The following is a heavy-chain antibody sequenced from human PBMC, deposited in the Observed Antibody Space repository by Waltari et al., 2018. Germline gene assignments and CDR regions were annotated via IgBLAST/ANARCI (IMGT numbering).Heavy chain of an antibody. J-gene: IGHJ4*02. CDR3: ARGSGSYYFDY. V-gene: IGHV3-48*01. D-gene: IGHD1-26*01. CDR1: GFTFSSYS. CDR2: ISSISSTI. Sequence: EVQLVESGGGLVQPGGSLRLSCAASGFTFSSYSMNWVRQAPGKGLEWVSYISSISSTIYYADSVKGRFTISRDNAKNSLYLQMNSLRAEDTAVYYCARGSGSYYFDYWGQGTLVTVSS.